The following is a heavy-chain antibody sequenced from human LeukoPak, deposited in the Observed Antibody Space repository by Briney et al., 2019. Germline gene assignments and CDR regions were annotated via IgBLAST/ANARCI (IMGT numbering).Heavy chain of an antibody. Sequence: SQTLSLTCTVSGGSISSGSYCWSWIRQPAGKGLEWIGRIYSSGSTNYNPSLKSRVTISIDTSKSQFSLKLSSVTAADTAVYFCARIVVVPAAATYAFDIWGQGTMVTVSS. CDR1: GGSISSGSYC. D-gene: IGHD2-2*01. CDR3: ARIVVVPAAATYAFDI. CDR2: IYSSGST. J-gene: IGHJ3*02. V-gene: IGHV4-61*02.